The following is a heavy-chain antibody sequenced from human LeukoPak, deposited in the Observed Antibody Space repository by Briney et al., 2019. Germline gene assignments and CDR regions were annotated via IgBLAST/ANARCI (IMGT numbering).Heavy chain of an antibody. J-gene: IGHJ6*02. CDR3: ARGDIVVGPHYYGMDV. Sequence: GASVKVSCKASGYTFTGYYMHWVRQAPGQGLEWMGWINPNSGGTNYAQKFQGWVTMTRDTSISTAYMELSRLRFDDTAVYYCARGDIVVGPHYYGMDVWGQGTTVTVSS. CDR1: GYTFTGYY. D-gene: IGHD2-15*01. V-gene: IGHV1-2*04. CDR2: INPNSGGT.